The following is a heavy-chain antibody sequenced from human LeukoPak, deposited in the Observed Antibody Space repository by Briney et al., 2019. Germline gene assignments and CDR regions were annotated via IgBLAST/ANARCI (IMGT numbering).Heavy chain of an antibody. V-gene: IGHV3-48*04. CDR3: ARDSLWFGELLHY. CDR1: GFTFSSYS. Sequence: GGSLRLSCAASGFTFSSYSMNWVRQAPGKGLEWVSYISSSSSTIYYADSVKGRFTISRDIAKNSLYLQMNSLRAEDTAVYYCARDSLWFGELLHYWGQGTLVTVSS. CDR2: ISSSSSTI. D-gene: IGHD3-10*01. J-gene: IGHJ4*02.